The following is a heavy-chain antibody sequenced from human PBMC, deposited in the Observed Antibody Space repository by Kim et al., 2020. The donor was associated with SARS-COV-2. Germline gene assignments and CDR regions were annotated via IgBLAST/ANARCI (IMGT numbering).Heavy chain of an antibody. D-gene: IGHD2-2*01. J-gene: IGHJ5*01. V-gene: IGHV4-39*01. CDR1: GGSISTGSYF. CDR2: IDYSGST. CDR3: ARRRPAGPATAVFDT. Sequence: SETLSLTCTVSGGSISTGSYFWGWIRRPPGKGLEWIGHIDYSGSTYYTPSLRGRVSMSVDSSENQFSLRVTSVTAADTAVYYCARRRPAGPATAVFDTWG.